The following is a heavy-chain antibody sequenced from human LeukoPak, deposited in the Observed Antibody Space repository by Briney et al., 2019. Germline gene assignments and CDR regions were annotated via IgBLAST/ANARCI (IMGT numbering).Heavy chain of an antibody. Sequence: GGCLRLSCAASGFTFSSYSMNWVRQAPGKGLEWVSSISSSSSYIYYADSVKGRFTISRDNAKNSLYLQMNSLRAEDTAVYYCAREGPPRTYDYWGQGTLVTVSS. J-gene: IGHJ4*02. V-gene: IGHV3-21*01. CDR2: ISSSSSYI. CDR3: AREGPPRTYDY. CDR1: GFTFSSYS. D-gene: IGHD3-16*01.